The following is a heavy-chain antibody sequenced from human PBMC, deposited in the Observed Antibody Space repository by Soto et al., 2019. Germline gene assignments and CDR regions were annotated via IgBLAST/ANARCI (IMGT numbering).Heavy chain of an antibody. D-gene: IGHD2-2*01. CDR3: ARVGQSYATDV. CDR1: GGSISSGGYS. J-gene: IGHJ6*02. V-gene: IGHV4-30-2*01. Sequence: SETLSLTCAVSGGSISSGGYSWSWIRQPPGKGLEWIGYIYHSGSTYYNPSVKSRVTISVDRSKNQFSLKLSSVTAADTAVYYCARVGQSYATDVWGHGTTVT. CDR2: IYHSGST.